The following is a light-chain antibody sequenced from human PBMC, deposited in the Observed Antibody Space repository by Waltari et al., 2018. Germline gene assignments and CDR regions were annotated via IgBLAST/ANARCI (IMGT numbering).Light chain of an antibody. CDR2: DAS. J-gene: IGKJ1*01. CDR3: QQRSNWPPT. CDR1: QSVSRY. Sequence: ELVLTQSPATLSLSPGERATLSCRASQSVSRYLAWYQQKPGQAPRLLIYDASNRATGIPARFSGSGSGTDFTLTISSLEPEDFAVYYCQQRSNWPPTFGQGTKVEI. V-gene: IGKV3-11*01.